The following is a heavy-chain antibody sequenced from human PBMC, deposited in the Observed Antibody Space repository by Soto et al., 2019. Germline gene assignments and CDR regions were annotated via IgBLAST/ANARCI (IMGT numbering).Heavy chain of an antibody. V-gene: IGHV3-53*05. D-gene: IGHD2-21*01. CDR3: ARGPLPNCGDDCSYAAFDT. Sequence: GGPLRPSGPASDFTSVDNYMSWVPRAPGRGLEWGSFIYSGDSTQYSDSGKGRFTISRDNYKNALYLQMNRLRAEDTAVYYCARGPLPNCGDDCSYAAFDTWGQETMVPVS. J-gene: IGHJ3*02. CDR2: IYSGDST. CDR1: DFTSVDNY.